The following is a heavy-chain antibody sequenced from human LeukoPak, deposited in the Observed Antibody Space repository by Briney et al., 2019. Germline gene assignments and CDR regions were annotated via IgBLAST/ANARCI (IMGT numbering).Heavy chain of an antibody. CDR1: GFTFSSYW. V-gene: IGHV3-7*03. Sequence: GGSLRLSCAASGFTFSSYWMSWVRQAPGKGLEWVANIKQDGSEKYYVDSVKGRFTISRDISKNMLYLQMNSLRADDTAVYYCARDDTTSGYYEFGYWGQGTLVTVSS. J-gene: IGHJ4*02. CDR3: ARDDTTSGYYEFGY. CDR2: IKQDGSEK. D-gene: IGHD5-12*01.